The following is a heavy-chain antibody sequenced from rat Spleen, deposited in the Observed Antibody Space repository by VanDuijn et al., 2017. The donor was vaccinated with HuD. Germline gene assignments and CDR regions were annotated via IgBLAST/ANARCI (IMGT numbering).Heavy chain of an antibody. D-gene: IGHD4-6*01. CDR2: ISYDGSGT. CDR1: GFTFSDYD. J-gene: IGHJ2*01. Sequence: EVQLVESGGGLVQPGRSMKLSCAASGFTFSDYDMAWVRQAPTKGLEWVATISYDGSGTYYRDSVKGRFTVSRDNAKSTLYLQMDSLRSEDTATYYCTRHWGYWGQGVMVTVSS. V-gene: IGHV5-29*01. CDR3: TRHWGY.